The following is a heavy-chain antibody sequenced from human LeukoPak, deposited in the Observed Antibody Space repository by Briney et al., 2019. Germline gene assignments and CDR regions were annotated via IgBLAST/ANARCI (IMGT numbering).Heavy chain of an antibody. J-gene: IGHJ5*02. D-gene: IGHD3-10*01. CDR1: GGSISSGGYY. Sequence: SQTLSLTCTVSGGSISSGGYYWSWIRQHPGKGLEWIGYIYYSGSTYYNPSLKSRVTISVDTSKNQFSLKLNSVTAADTAVYYCARALHSSITMVRVNNWFDPWGQGTLVTVSS. CDR2: IYYSGST. CDR3: ARALHSSITMVRVNNWFDP. V-gene: IGHV4-31*03.